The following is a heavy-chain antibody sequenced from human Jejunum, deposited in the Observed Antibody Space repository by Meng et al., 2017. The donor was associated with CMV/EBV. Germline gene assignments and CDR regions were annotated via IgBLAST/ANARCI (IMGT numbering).Heavy chain of an antibody. CDR2: ISVFNGQT. Sequence: YTFSSYGITWVRQAPGQRLEWMGWISVFNGQTNYARDFQDRVTMTADTSTSTVYMELRSLKFDDTAVYYCARTYSYGSGSNNWFDPWGQGTLVTVSS. CDR1: YTFSSYG. V-gene: IGHV1-18*01. CDR3: ARTYSYGSGSNNWFDP. D-gene: IGHD3-10*01. J-gene: IGHJ5*02.